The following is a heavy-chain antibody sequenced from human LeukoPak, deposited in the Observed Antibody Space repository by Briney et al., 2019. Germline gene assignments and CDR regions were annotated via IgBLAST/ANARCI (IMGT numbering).Heavy chain of an antibody. Sequence: GGSLKISCKGSGYSFTSYWIGWVRQMPGKGLEWMGIIYPGDSDTRYSPSFQGQVTISADKSISTAYLQWSSLKASDTAMSTERGSSIHAAFDIWGQGTMVTVSS. CDR2: IYPGDSDT. CDR3: RGSSIHAAFDI. CDR1: GYSFTSYW. J-gene: IGHJ3*02. V-gene: IGHV5-51*01.